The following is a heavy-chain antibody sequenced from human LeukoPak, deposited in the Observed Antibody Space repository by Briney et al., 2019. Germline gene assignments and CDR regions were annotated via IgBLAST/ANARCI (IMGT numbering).Heavy chain of an antibody. V-gene: IGHV3-72*01. Sequence: GGSLRLSCAASGFTLSDHYMDWVRQAPGKGLEWVGRTRNRANSYTTDYAASVKGRFTISRDDLKSSLYLQMNSLRTEDTAVYYCAKDARPDYYDSSGYQDYWGQGTLVTVSS. D-gene: IGHD3-22*01. CDR2: TRNRANSYTT. CDR1: GFTLSDHY. CDR3: AKDARPDYYDSSGYQDY. J-gene: IGHJ4*02.